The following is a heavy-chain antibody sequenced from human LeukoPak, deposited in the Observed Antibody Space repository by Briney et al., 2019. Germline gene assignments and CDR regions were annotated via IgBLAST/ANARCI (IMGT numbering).Heavy chain of an antibody. V-gene: IGHV3-43*02. CDR2: ISGDGGST. J-gene: IGHJ4*02. CDR3: AKDWALAPDFWSGYYDDY. CDR1: GFTFDDYA. D-gene: IGHD3-3*01. Sequence: PGGSLRLSCAASGFTFDDYAMHWVRQAPGKGLEWVSLISGDGGSTYYADSVKGRFTISRDNCKNSLYLQMNSLRTEDTALYYCAKDWALAPDFWSGYYDDYWGQGTLVTVSS.